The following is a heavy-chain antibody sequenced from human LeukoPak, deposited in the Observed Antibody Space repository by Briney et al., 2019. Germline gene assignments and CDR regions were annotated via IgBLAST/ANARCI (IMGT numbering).Heavy chain of an antibody. Sequence: PSQTLSLTCTVSGDSISSGRYYWSWIQQPAGKGLEWIGRIYTSGRTNYNPSLKSRVTISLDTSKNQFSLKLSSVTAADTAVYYCAREELRYFDWLLNWFDPWGQGTLVTVSS. CDR2: IYTSGRT. D-gene: IGHD3-9*01. CDR3: AREELRYFDWLLNWFDP. J-gene: IGHJ5*02. V-gene: IGHV4-61*02. CDR1: GDSISSGRYY.